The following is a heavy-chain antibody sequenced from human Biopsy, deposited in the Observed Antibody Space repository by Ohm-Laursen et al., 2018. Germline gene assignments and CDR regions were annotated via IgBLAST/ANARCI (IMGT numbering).Heavy chain of an antibody. J-gene: IGHJ1*01. D-gene: IGHD3-9*01. CDR2: NIPILGTG. CDR3: ATKLTGYFHH. V-gene: IGHV1-69*06. CDR1: GGTFSNYG. Sequence: GASVKVSCNAPGGTFSNYGVNWVRQAPGQGLEWLGGNIPILGTGNYAQKFQDRVTVAAGTSTSTATMELRSLRSDDTAVYYCATKLTGYFHHWGQGTLVIVSS.